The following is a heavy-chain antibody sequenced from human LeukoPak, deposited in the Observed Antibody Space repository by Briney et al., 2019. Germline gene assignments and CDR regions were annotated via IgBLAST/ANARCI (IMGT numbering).Heavy chain of an antibody. D-gene: IGHD3-22*01. CDR3: AKGSGIVGMNFDY. CDR1: GFTFSSYA. Sequence: PGGSLRLSCAASGFTFSSYAMTWVRQAPGKGLDWVSGISGSGLTTNYADSVKGRFTIFRDNSKNTLFLEMSSLRADDTAVYYCAKGSGIVGMNFDYWGQGTLVTVSS. J-gene: IGHJ4*02. CDR2: ISGSGLTT. V-gene: IGHV3-23*01.